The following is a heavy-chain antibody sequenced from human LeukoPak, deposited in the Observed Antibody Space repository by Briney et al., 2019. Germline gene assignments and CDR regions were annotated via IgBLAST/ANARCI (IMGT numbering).Heavy chain of an antibody. CDR1: GFTFSSYS. CDR3: AKVHRSGWSYYFDS. CDR2: ISSSSSTI. V-gene: IGHV3-48*01. D-gene: IGHD6-19*01. Sequence: GGSLRLSCAASGFTFSSYSMNWVRQAPGKGLEWVSYISSSSSTIYYADSVKGRFTISRDNAKNSLYLQMNSLRADDTAVYHCAKVHRSGWSYYFDSWGQGTLVTVSS. J-gene: IGHJ4*02.